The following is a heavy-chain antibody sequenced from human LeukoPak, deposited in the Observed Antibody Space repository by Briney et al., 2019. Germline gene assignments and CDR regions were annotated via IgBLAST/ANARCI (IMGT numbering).Heavy chain of an antibody. CDR2: IKEDGSEK. V-gene: IGHV3-7*01. Sequence: GGSLRLSCAASGFTFSSHWMSWVRQAPRKGLEWLANIKEDGSEKYYVDSVKGRFTISRDNAKNSLFLQMNSLRGEDTAVYYCAKDGDTMSGTYYYDMDVWGKGTTVTIS. CDR1: GFTFSSHW. J-gene: IGHJ6*03. D-gene: IGHD1-26*01. CDR3: AKDGDTMSGTYYYDMDV.